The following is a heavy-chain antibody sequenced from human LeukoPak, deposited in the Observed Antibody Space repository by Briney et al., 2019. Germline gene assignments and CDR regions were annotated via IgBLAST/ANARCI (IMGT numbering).Heavy chain of an antibody. J-gene: IGHJ6*02. CDR1: GYTFTRYD. CDR3: ARGGRERYYYYYGMDV. D-gene: IGHD1-26*01. CDR2: MNPNSGNT. V-gene: IGHV1-8*01. Sequence: AASVKVSCKASGYTFTRYDINWVRQAPGQGLEWMGWMNPNSGNTGNAQKFQGRVTMTRNTSISTAYMELSSLRSEDTAVYYCARGGRERYYYYYGMDVWGQGTTVTVSS.